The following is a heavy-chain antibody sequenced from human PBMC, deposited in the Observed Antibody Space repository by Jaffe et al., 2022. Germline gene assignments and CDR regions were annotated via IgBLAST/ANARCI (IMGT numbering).Heavy chain of an antibody. CDR2: IYYSGST. Sequence: QVQLQESGPGLVKPSETLSLTCTVSGGSISSYYWSWIRQPPGKGLEWIGYIYYSGSTNYNPSLKSRVTISVDTSKNQFSLKLSSVTAADTAVYYCARERARNWFDPWGQGTLVTVSS. J-gene: IGHJ5*02. CDR1: GGSISSYY. V-gene: IGHV4-59*01. CDR3: ARERARNWFDP.